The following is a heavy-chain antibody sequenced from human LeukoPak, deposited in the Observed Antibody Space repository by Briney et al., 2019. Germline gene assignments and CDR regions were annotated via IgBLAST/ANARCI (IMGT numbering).Heavy chain of an antibody. D-gene: IGHD4-17*01. V-gene: IGHV3-23*01. CDR1: AFIFTSYA. Sequence: GGSLTLSCAASAFIFTSYAISWVSQPPGKWLEWVSSIRGSGANTNYTDSRKDRFTISRHTPKNTLYLQMNSLRAEDTAVYYCAKGEFTVTAYYYSGMVVWGKGTTVTASS. CDR2: IRGSGANT. CDR3: AKGEFTVTAYYYSGMVV. J-gene: IGHJ6*04.